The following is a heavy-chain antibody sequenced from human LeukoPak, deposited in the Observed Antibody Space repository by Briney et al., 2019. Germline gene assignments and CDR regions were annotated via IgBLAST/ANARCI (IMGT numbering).Heavy chain of an antibody. J-gene: IGHJ4*02. Sequence: GGSLRLSCAASGFTFSSYSMNWVRQAPGKGLEWVSSISSSSSYIYYADSVKGRFTISRDNAKNSLYLQMNSLRTEDTALYYCAKDMSDYVWGSYSPTSQFDYWGQGTLVTVSS. V-gene: IGHV3-21*04. CDR1: GFTFSSYS. CDR3: AKDMSDYVWGSYSPTSQFDY. CDR2: ISSSSSYI. D-gene: IGHD3-16*01.